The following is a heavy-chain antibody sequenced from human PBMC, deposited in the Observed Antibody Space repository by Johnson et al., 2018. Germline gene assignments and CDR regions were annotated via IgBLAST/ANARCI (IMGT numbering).Heavy chain of an antibody. J-gene: IGHJ3*02. Sequence: QVQLVQSGAEVKKPGSSXKVSCKASGGTFSSYAISGVRQAPGQGLEWMGGIIPILGTANYAQKFQGRVPITADESTSTAYMELSSLSSEDTAVYYCARRYYYDSRGYPDAFDIWGQGTMVTVSS. D-gene: IGHD3-22*01. CDR1: GGTFSSYA. V-gene: IGHV1-69*01. CDR3: ARRYYYDSRGYPDAFDI. CDR2: IIPILGTA.